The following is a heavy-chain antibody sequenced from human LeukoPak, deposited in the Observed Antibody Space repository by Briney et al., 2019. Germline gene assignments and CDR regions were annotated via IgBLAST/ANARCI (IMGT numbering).Heavy chain of an antibody. CDR2: INGYGSST. CDR1: GFTFISYW. V-gene: IGHV3-74*01. D-gene: IGHD5-18*01. CDR3: ARDAPGNTALDY. Sequence: GGSLRLSCAAPGFTFISYWMHGVRQAPGKGLVWVSRINGYGSSTDFADSVKGRFTISRDNAKNTLYLQMNGLRAEDTAVYYCARDAPGNTALDYWGQGTLVTVSS. J-gene: IGHJ4*02.